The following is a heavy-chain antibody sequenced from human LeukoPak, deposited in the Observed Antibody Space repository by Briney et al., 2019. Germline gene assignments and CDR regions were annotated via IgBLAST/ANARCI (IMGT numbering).Heavy chain of an antibody. V-gene: IGHV1-18*04. D-gene: IGHD2-21*01. CDR3: ARGLISPLDY. J-gene: IGHJ4*02. CDR1: GYTFTGYY. CDR2: INVSNGNT. Sequence: GASVKVSCKASGYTFTGYYMHWVRQAPGQGLEWMGWINVSNGNTNYAQRFQGRVTMTTDTSTSTAYMELRSLRSDDTAVYYCARGLISPLDYWGQGTLVTVSS.